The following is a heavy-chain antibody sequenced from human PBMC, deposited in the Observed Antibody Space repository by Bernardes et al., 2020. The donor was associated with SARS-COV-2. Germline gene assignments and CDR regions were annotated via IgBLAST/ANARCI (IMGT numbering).Heavy chain of an antibody. Sequence: SETLSLTCTVSGGSIHSYYWSWSRQRAGKGLEWIRRIYTSGSTNYNPSLKSRFTMSVDMSKNQFSLRLSSVTAADTAVYYCARVVPYTTSSYYFDYWGQGTLVTVSS. V-gene: IGHV4-4*07. J-gene: IGHJ4*02. D-gene: IGHD6-6*01. CDR2: IYTSGST. CDR1: GGSIHSYY. CDR3: ARVVPYTTSSYYFDY.